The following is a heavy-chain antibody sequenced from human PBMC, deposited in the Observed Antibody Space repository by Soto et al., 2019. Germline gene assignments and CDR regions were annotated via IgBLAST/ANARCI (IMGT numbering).Heavy chain of an antibody. J-gene: IGHJ5*02. CDR2: ISGYNGNT. CDR1: GYIFTSYG. V-gene: IGHV1-18*04. D-gene: IGHD2-2*01. Sequence: ASVKVSCKASGYIFTSYGISWVRQAPGQGLEWMGWISGYNGNTNYAQKVQGRVTMTTDTSTNTAYMELRSLTSDDTAVYYCARGPRYCSSTTCFAGVNWFDPLGQGTPVMVS. CDR3: ARGPRYCSSTTCFAGVNWFDP.